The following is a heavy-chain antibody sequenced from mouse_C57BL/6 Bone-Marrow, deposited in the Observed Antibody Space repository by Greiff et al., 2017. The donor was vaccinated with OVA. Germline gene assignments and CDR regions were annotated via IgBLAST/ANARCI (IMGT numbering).Heavy chain of an antibody. CDR2: INPNNGGT. CDR1: GYTFTDYY. D-gene: IGHD1-1*01. J-gene: IGHJ2*01. V-gene: IGHV1-26*01. CDR3: AREPHYYGSRRNFDY. Sequence: VQLKQSGPELVKPGASVKISCKASGYTFTDYYMNWVKQSHGKSLEWIGDINPNNGGTSYNQKFKGKATLTVDKSSSTAYMELRSLTSEDSAVYYCAREPHYYGSRRNFDYWGQGTTLTVSS.